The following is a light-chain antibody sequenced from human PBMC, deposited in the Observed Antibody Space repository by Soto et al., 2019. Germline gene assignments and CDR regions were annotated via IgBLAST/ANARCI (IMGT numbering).Light chain of an antibody. Sequence: QSVLTQPPSASGSPGQSVTISCTGTSSDVGGYNYVSWYQQHPGKAPKLMICEVNKRPSGVPDRFSGSKSGNTASLTVSGLQAEDEPDYYCSSYAGSNNWVFGGGTQLTVL. J-gene: IGLJ3*02. V-gene: IGLV2-8*01. CDR3: SSYAGSNNWV. CDR1: SSDVGGYNY. CDR2: EVN.